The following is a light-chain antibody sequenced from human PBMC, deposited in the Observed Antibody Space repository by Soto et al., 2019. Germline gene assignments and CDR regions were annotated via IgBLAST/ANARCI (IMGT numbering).Light chain of an antibody. CDR1: TSNIGSNT. J-gene: IGLJ1*01. V-gene: IGLV1-44*01. CDR2: NDN. Sequence: QSVLTQPPSASGTPGQRVTISCSGSTSNIGSNTVSWYQQVPETAPKLLINNDNQRPSGVTDRFSGSKSGTSASLAISELQSEDEADYYCATWDNSLNGYVLGTGTKVTVL. CDR3: ATWDNSLNGYV.